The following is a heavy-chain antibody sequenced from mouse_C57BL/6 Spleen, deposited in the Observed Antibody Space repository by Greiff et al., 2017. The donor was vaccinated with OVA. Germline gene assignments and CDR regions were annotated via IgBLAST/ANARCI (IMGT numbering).Heavy chain of an antibody. D-gene: IGHD1-1*01. CDR1: GYTFTGYW. CDR3: AREGIITTVVRYRESSYFDY. V-gene: IGHV1-53*01. CDR2: INPGNGGT. J-gene: IGHJ2*01. Sequence: QVQLQQPGTELVKPGASVKLSCKASGYTFTGYWMHWVKQRPGQGLEWIGNINPGNGGTNYNEKFKSKATLTADKSSSTDYMQLSSLTSEDSAVYYCAREGIITTVVRYRESSYFDYWGQGTTLTVSS.